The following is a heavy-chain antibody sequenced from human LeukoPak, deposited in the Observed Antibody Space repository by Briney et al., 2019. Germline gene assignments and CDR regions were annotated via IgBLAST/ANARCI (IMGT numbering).Heavy chain of an antibody. D-gene: IGHD6-13*01. V-gene: IGHV4-30-4*01. CDR3: AREVAAGANWFDP. J-gene: IGHJ5*02. Sequence: ASETLSLTCTVSGGSISSGDYYWSWIRQPPGKGLEWIGYIYYSGSTYYNPSLKSRVTILVDTSKNQFSLKLSSVTAADTAVYYCAREVAAGANWFDPWGQGTLVTVSS. CDR1: GGSISSGDYY. CDR2: IYYSGST.